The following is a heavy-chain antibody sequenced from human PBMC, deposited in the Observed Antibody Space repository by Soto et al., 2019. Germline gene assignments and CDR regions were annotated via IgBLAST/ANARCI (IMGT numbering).Heavy chain of an antibody. D-gene: IGHD6-19*01. CDR3: ATSRISIAVAGETEYYFDY. J-gene: IGHJ4*02. CDR1: GYIFTGYY. V-gene: IGHV1-2*04. Sequence: ASVKVSCKASGYIFTGYYMHWVRQAPGQGLEWMGWINPNSGDTNYTQKFQGWVTMTRDTSISTAYMELSRLRSDDAAVYYCATSRISIAVAGETEYYFDYWGQGTLVTVSS. CDR2: INPNSGDT.